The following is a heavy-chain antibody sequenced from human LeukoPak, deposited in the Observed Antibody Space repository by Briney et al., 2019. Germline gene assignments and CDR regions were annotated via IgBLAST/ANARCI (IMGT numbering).Heavy chain of an antibody. Sequence: GTSVKVSCKASGFTFTSSAMQWVRQARGQRLEWIGWIVVGSGNTNYAQKFQGRVTMTRDTSTSTVYMELSSLRSEDTAVYYCARDFGLHAGNWFDPWGQGTLVTVSS. CDR3: ARDFGLHAGNWFDP. CDR1: GFTFTSSA. V-gene: IGHV1-58*02. CDR2: IVVGSGNT. J-gene: IGHJ5*02. D-gene: IGHD3-10*01.